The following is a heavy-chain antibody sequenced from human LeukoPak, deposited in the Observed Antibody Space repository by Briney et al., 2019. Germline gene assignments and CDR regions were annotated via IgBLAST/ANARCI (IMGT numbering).Heavy chain of an antibody. D-gene: IGHD6-13*01. CDR3: ARRAAAGYDY. V-gene: IGHV3-48*01. CDR2: ISSSSSTI. J-gene: IGHJ4*02. CDR1: GFTFSSYS. Sequence: QSGGSLRLSCAASGFTFSSYSMNWVRQAPGKGLEWVSYISSSSSTIYYADSVKGRFTISRDNAKNSLYLQMNSLRAEDTAVYYCARRAAAGYDYWGQGTLVTVSS.